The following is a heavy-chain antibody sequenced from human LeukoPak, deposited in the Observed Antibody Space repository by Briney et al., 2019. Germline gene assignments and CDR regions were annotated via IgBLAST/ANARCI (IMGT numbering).Heavy chain of an antibody. CDR1: GFTFSSYW. V-gene: IGHV3-7*01. D-gene: IGHD3-22*01. J-gene: IGHJ3*02. CDR2: IKQDGSEK. Sequence: GGSLRLSCAASGFTFSSYWVSRVRQAPGKGLEWVANIKQDGSEKYYVDSVKGRFTISRDNAKNSLYLQMNSLRAEDTAVYYCARDSPWDGYGAFDIWGQGTMVTVSS. CDR3: ARDSPWDGYGAFDI.